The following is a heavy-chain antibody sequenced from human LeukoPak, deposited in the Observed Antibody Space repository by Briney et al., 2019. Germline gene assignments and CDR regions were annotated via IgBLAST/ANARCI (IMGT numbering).Heavy chain of an antibody. Sequence: ASVKVSCKASGYTFTGYYMHWVRQAPGQGLEWMGWINTNTGNPTYAQGFTGRFVFSLDTSVSTAYLQISSLKAEDTAVYYCARSDSSGYYWRGAFDIWGQGTMVTVSS. CDR1: GYTFTGYY. V-gene: IGHV7-4-1*02. J-gene: IGHJ3*02. CDR2: INTNTGNP. CDR3: ARSDSSGYYWRGAFDI. D-gene: IGHD3-22*01.